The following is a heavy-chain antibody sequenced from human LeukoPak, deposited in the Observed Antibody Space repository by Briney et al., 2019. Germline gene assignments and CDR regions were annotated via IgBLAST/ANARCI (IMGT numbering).Heavy chain of an antibody. D-gene: IGHD2-21*02. CDR3: ARDFGTIVVVTAIVD. CDR2: IKPDGSEK. CDR1: GFTFSSYW. J-gene: IGHJ4*02. Sequence: GGSLRLSYAASGFTFSSYWMSWVRQAPGKGLEWVANIKPDGSEKYYVDSVKGRFIISRDNAKNSLYLQMNSLRAEDTAVYYCARDFGTIVVVTAIVDWGQGTLVTVSS. V-gene: IGHV3-7*01.